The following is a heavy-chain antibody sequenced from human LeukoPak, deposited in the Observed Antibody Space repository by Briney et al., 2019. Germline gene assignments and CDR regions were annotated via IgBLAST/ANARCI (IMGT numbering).Heavy chain of an antibody. CDR3: TRSGYSNGYDY. J-gene: IGHJ4*02. CDR2: ITPDGNAA. V-gene: IGHV3-74*03. CDR1: GFTFSGHW. D-gene: IGHD2-15*01. Sequence: GGPLRLSCVASGFTFSGHWMHWVRQVPGKGPMAVSRITPDGNAAAYADSVKGRFTISRDNAKNTLYLEMNSLTAEDAALYHCTRSGYSNGYDYWGQGTLVTVSS.